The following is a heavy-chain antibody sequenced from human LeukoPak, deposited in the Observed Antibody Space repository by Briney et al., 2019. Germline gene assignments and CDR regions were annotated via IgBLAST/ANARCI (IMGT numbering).Heavy chain of an antibody. Sequence: GGSLRLSCAASGFTFSDYYMSWIRQAPGKGLEWVSYISSSGSTIYYADSVKGRFTISRDNAKNSLYLQMNSLRAEDTAVYYCARERHIVVVVAANYGMDVWGQGTTVTVPS. CDR2: ISSSGSTI. CDR3: ARERHIVVVVAANYGMDV. CDR1: GFTFSDYY. J-gene: IGHJ6*02. D-gene: IGHD2-15*01. V-gene: IGHV3-11*04.